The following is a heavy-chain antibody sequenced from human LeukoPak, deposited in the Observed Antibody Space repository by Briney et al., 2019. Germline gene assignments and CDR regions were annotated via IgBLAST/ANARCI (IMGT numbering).Heavy chain of an antibody. V-gene: IGHV3-23*01. CDR3: AKDPRGLYCSSSSCYPI. CDR2: IGSTDANT. Sequence: GGSLRLSCAASGFSFSSYAMSWVRQAPGKELEWVSAIGSTDANTFYADSVKGRFTISRDNSKNTLYLQMNSLRAEDTAVYYCAKDPRGLYCSSSSCYPIWGQGTLVTVSS. D-gene: IGHD2-2*01. J-gene: IGHJ4*02. CDR1: GFSFSSYA.